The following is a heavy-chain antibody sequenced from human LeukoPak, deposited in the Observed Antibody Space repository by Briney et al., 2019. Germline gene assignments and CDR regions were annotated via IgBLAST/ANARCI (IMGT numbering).Heavy chain of an antibody. D-gene: IGHD3-10*01. V-gene: IGHV3-53*01. J-gene: IGHJ4*02. Sequence: GGSLRLSCAASGFTVSSNYMSWVRQAPGKGLEWVSVIYSGGSTYYADSVKGRFTISRDNSKNTLYLQMNSLGAEDTAVYYCARGATYYYGSGSYYRPYYFDYWGQGTQVTVSS. CDR1: GFTVSSNY. CDR3: ARGATYYYGSGSYYRPYYFDY. CDR2: IYSGGST.